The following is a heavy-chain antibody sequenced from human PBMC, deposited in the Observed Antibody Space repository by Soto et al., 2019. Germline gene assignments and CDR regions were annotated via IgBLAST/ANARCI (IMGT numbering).Heavy chain of an antibody. CDR1: GFTFNTYW. CDR2: INEDGNKQ. CDR3: ATRAGAPAD. D-gene: IGHD6-25*01. Sequence: AGSLRLSCVVSGFTFNTYWMTWIRQAPGKGLEWVANINEDGNKQNYVDSVRGRFTISRDNAKTSLYLQMNSLRVEDTAVYYCATRAGAPADWGQGTLVTVSS. J-gene: IGHJ4*02. V-gene: IGHV3-7*01.